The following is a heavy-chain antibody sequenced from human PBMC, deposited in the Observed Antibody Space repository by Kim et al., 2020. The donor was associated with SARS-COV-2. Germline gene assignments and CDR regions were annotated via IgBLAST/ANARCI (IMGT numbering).Heavy chain of an antibody. V-gene: IGHV3-53*01. D-gene: IGHD3-9*01. Sequence: GRFTISRDNSKNTLYLQMNSLRAEDTAVYYWARDFEGSESGAYYYYGMDVWGQGTTVTVSS. J-gene: IGHJ6*02. CDR3: ARDFEGSESGAYYYYGMDV.